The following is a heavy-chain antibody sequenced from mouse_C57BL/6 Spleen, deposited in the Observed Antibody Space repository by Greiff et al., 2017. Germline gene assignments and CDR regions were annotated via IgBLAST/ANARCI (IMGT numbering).Heavy chain of an antibody. J-gene: IGHJ1*03. V-gene: IGHV14-2*01. CDR1: GFNIKDYY. CDR2: IAPEDGET. CDR3: ARRDYYGSSYWYVDV. D-gene: IGHD1-1*01. Sequence: VQLQQSGAELVKPGASVKLSCTASGFNIKDYYMHWVKQRTEQGLEWIGRIAPEDGETKYAPKFQCKATITADSSSNTAYLQLSSRTSEDTAVYYCARRDYYGSSYWYVDVWGTGTTVTVSS.